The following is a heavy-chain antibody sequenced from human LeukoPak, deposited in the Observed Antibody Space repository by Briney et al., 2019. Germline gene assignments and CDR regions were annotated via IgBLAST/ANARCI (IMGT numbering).Heavy chain of an antibody. CDR3: AREVGEWELRWFDP. CDR1: GGSISSSSYY. Sequence: SETLSLTRTVSGGSISSSSYYWGWIRQPPGKGLEWIGYIYYSGSTNYNPSLKSRVTISVDTSKNQFSLKLSSVTAADTAVYYCAREVGEWELRWFDPWGQGTLVTFSS. CDR2: IYYSGST. V-gene: IGHV4-61*01. D-gene: IGHD1-26*01. J-gene: IGHJ5*02.